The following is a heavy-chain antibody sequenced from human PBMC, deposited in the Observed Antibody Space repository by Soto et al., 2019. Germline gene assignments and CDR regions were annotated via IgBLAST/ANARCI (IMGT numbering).Heavy chain of an antibody. Sequence: GGSLRLSCAAPGFTFSSYGMHWVRQAPGKGLEWVAVIWYDGSNKYYADSVKGRFTISRDNSKNTLYLQMNSLRAEDTAVYYCARAGPPYCSSTSCGNWFDPWGQGTLVTVSS. CDR2: IWYDGSNK. V-gene: IGHV3-33*01. D-gene: IGHD2-2*01. CDR1: GFTFSSYG. J-gene: IGHJ5*02. CDR3: ARAGPPYCSSTSCGNWFDP.